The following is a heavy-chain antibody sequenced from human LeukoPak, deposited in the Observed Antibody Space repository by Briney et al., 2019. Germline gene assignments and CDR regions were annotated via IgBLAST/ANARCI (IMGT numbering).Heavy chain of an antibody. Sequence: GGSLRLSCSASGFTFSTYWMSWVRQAPGKGLEWVASINHNGNVNYYVDSVKGRFTISRDNAKNSLYLQMSNLRAEDTAVYFCARGGGLDVWGQGATVTVSS. CDR1: GFTFSTYW. D-gene: IGHD3-16*01. CDR2: INHNGNVN. CDR3: ARGGGLDV. J-gene: IGHJ6*02. V-gene: IGHV3-7*03.